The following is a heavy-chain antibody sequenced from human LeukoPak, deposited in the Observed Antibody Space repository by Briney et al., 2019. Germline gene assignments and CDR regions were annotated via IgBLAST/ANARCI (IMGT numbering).Heavy chain of an antibody. CDR2: ISSSGDNT. CDR3: AKIQWPNAEMFFDR. CDR1: GFTFRSYA. Sequence: PGGSLRLSCAASGFTFRSYAMNWVRQAPGKGLEWVSSISSSGDNTYYADSLKGRFTISRDDSKNTLYLQMNSLRVEDTAIYYCAKIQWPNAEMFFDRWGQGSLVTVSS. V-gene: IGHV3-23*01. D-gene: IGHD6-19*01. J-gene: IGHJ4*02.